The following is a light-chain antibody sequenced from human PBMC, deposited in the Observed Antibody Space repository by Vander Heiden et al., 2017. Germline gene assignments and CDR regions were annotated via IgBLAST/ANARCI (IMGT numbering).Light chain of an antibody. CDR1: NSNIGAGYD. J-gene: IGLJ1*01. Sequence: QSVLTQPPSVSGAPGPRVTISCTGSNSNIGAGYDVHWYQQLPGTAPKLLIYLNSKRPSGVPDRFSGSKSGTSASLAITGLQAEDEADYYCHSYDDSLNDYVFGTGTRVTVL. V-gene: IGLV1-40*01. CDR3: HSYDDSLNDYV. CDR2: LNS.